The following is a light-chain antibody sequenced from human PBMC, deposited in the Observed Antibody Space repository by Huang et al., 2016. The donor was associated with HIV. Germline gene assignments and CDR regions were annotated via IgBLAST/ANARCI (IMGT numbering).Light chain of an antibody. V-gene: IGKV3-20*01. CDR1: QTVSNDY. Sequence: EIVLTQSPGTLSLSPGQRLTLSCRASQTVSNDYLAWYQQKPGQSPRLLIYAASTRAAGIPDRFSWSGSATDFILTFSRLEPEDSAVYYCQQYALSPWTFGHGTKVEI. CDR3: QQYALSPWT. J-gene: IGKJ1*01. CDR2: AAS.